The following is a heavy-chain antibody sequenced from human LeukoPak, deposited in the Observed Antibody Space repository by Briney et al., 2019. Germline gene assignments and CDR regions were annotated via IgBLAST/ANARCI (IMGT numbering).Heavy chain of an antibody. V-gene: IGHV3-48*01. CDR3: AREDNLGAFDI. CDR2: ISSSSSTI. J-gene: IGHJ3*02. CDR1: GFTFSSYA. D-gene: IGHD1-14*01. Sequence: RSGGSLRLSCAASGFTFSSYAMHWVRQAPGKGLEWVSYISSSSSTIYYADSVKGRFTISRDNAKNSLYLQMNSLRAEDTAVYYCAREDNLGAFDIWGQGTMVTVSS.